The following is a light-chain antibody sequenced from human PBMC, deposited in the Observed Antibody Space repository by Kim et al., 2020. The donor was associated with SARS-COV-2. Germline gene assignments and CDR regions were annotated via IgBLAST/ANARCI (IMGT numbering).Light chain of an antibody. CDR2: EDN. Sequence: SHELTQPPSVSVSPGQTSSITCSGDKLGNKYACWYQQKPGQSPVVVIYEDNKRPSGIPERFSGSSSGNTATLTISGTQAMDEADYYCQAWDSSTVVFGGGTQLTVL. CDR1: KLGNKY. V-gene: IGLV3-1*01. J-gene: IGLJ2*01. CDR3: QAWDSSTVV.